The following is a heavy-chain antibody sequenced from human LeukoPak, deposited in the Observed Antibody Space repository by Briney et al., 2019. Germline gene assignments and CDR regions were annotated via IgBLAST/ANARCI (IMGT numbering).Heavy chain of an antibody. CDR1: GGSISSSNW. D-gene: IGHD3-10*01. Sequence: ASETLSLTCAVSGGSISSSNWWSWVRQPPGKGLEWIGEIYHSGSTNYNPSLKSRVTISVDKSKNQFSLKLSSVTAADTAVYYCARSKTADYYGSGSYLFFDYWGQGTLVTVSS. V-gene: IGHV4-4*02. J-gene: IGHJ4*02. CDR3: ARSKTADYYGSGSYLFFDY. CDR2: IYHSGST.